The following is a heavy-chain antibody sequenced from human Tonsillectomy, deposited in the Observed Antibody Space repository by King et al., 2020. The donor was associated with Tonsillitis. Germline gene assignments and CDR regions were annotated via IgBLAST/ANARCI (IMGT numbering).Heavy chain of an antibody. J-gene: IGHJ6*02. D-gene: IGHD6-19*01. CDR3: AKQWLDDPFQYYYGMDV. CDR2: IYYSGST. CDR1: GGSISSSSYY. V-gene: IGHV4-39*07. Sequence: LQLQESGPGLVKPSETLSLTCTVSGGSISSSSYYWGWIRQPPGKGLEWIGSIYYSGSTYYNPSLKSRVTISVDTSKNQFSMKLSSVTAADTAVYYCAKQWLDDPFQYYYGMDVWGQGTTVTVSS.